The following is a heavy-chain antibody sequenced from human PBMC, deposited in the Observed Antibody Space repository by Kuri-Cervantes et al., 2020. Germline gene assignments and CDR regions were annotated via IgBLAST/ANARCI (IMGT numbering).Heavy chain of an antibody. Sequence: GGSLRLSCKGSGHSFNSFWIGWVRQMPGEGLEWMGIIYPGDSDTRYSPSFQGQVTISADKSTSTAYLHWSSLKASDTAMFYCVRRSPRQRDAFDIWGQGTMVTVSS. D-gene: IGHD5-18*01. CDR1: GHSFNSFW. CDR3: VRRSPRQRDAFDI. J-gene: IGHJ3*02. CDR2: IYPGDSDT. V-gene: IGHV5-51*01.